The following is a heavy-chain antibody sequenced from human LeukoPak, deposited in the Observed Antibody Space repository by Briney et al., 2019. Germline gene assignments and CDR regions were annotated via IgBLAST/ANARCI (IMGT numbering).Heavy chain of an antibody. D-gene: IGHD7-27*01. J-gene: IGHJ5*02. CDR3: TRGHWGLQS. CDR2: IHHSGNS. CDR1: GASVTDYY. Sequence: TSETLSLTCTVSGASVTDYYWSWIRQSPGKGLEWISYIHHSGNSDYNPSLRSRVTTSLDTSKNQFSLNLIAVTAADTAVYYCTRGHWGLQSWSQGTLVTVSS. V-gene: IGHV4-59*02.